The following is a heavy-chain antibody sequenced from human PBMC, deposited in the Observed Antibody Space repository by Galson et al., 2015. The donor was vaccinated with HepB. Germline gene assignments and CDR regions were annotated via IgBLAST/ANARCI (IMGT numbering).Heavy chain of an antibody. CDR1: GYTFTGYY. CDR3: ARGPGGNQMYDFWSGFWVHYYYYYGMDV. J-gene: IGHJ6*02. CDR2: INPNSGGT. D-gene: IGHD3-3*01. Sequence: SCKASGYTFTGYYMHWVRQAPGQGLEWMGWINPNSGGTNYAQKFQGWVTMTRDTSISTAYMELSRLRSDDTAVYYCARGPGGNQMYDFWSGFWVHYYYYYGMDVWGQGTTVTVSS. V-gene: IGHV1-2*04.